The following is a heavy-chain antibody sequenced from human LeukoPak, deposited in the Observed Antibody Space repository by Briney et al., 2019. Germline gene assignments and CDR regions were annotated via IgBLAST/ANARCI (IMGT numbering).Heavy chain of an antibody. CDR3: ATPHNYYGSGSYYN. D-gene: IGHD3-10*01. CDR2: MNPNSGRT. V-gene: IGHV1-8*01. J-gene: IGHJ4*02. CDR1: GYTLTSYD. Sequence: ASVTVSCKASGYTLTSYDINWVRQATGQGLEWVGWMNPNSGRTGYAQNFQGRITITRNTSISTAYMELSSLRSEDTAVYYCATPHNYYGSGSYYNWGQGTLVIVSS.